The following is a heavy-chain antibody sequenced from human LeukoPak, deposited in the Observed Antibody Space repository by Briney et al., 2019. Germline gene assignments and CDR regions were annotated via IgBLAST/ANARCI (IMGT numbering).Heavy chain of an antibody. V-gene: IGHV3-23*01. CDR3: AIMHGYYDGSGYWVQ. J-gene: IGHJ4*02. CDR1: GFTFSSYD. CDR2: ISPNADRT. Sequence: TGGSLRLSCAASGFTFSSYDMHWVRQAPGKGLEWVSFISPNADRTSKADSVEGRFTISRDNPRNTLYLQMNSLRDDDTAVYYCAIMHGYYDGSGYWVQWGQGTLVTVSS. D-gene: IGHD3-22*01.